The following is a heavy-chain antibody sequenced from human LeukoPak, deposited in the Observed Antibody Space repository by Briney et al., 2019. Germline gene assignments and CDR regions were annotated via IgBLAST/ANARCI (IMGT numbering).Heavy chain of an antibody. CDR1: GDSISSGSYY. CDR3: ARGDYYDSNTVWFDP. J-gene: IGHJ5*02. D-gene: IGHD3-22*01. Sequence: SETLSLTCIVSGDSISSGSYYWTWIRQPAGRGLEWIGRFYTSGSTNYNPSLKSRVTISADTSKNQFSLKLSSVTAADTAVYYCARGDYYDSNTVWFDPWGQGTLVTVSS. V-gene: IGHV4-61*02. CDR2: FYTSGST.